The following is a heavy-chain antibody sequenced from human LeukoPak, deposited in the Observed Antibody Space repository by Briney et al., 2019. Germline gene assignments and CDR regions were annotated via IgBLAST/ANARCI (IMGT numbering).Heavy chain of an antibody. J-gene: IGHJ3*02. CDR3: ATTAVAGPNDAFDI. D-gene: IGHD6-19*01. Sequence: ASVKVSCKASGYTFTSYGVSWVRQAPGQGLEWMGWISAYNGNTNYAQKLQGRVTMTTDTSTSTAYMELRSLRSDDTAVYYCATTAVAGPNDAFDIWGQGTMVTVSS. CDR2: ISAYNGNT. V-gene: IGHV1-18*01. CDR1: GYTFTSYG.